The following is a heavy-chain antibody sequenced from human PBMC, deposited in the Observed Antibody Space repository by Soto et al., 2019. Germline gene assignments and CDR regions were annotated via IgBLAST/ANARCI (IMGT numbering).Heavy chain of an antibody. CDR1: GFTFTNYA. V-gene: IGHV3-23*01. CDR3: AKSKSGSEFYDMDV. J-gene: IGHJ6*02. CDR2: ISGSGGST. Sequence: EVQLLESGGGLVQPGGSLRLSCAASGFTFTNYAMTWVRQAPGKGLQWVSAISGSGGSTFYADSVKGRFTISRDNSKNNLYLQMNSLRADDTAVYYCAKSKSGSEFYDMDVWGQGTTVNVSS. D-gene: IGHD3-10*01.